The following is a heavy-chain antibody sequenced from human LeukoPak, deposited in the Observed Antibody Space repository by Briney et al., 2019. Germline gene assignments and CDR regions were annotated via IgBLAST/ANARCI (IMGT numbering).Heavy chain of an antibody. J-gene: IGHJ3*02. CDR1: GFTFSTYA. V-gene: IGHV3-23*01. Sequence: GGSLRLSCAASGFTFSTYAMSWVRQAPGKGLELVSSITSSGYDTYYRDSVKGRFTISRDNSENTLYLQMNSLRPEDTAMYYCARDPGGPHTVKWDAFDIWGQGTMVTVSS. CDR3: ARDPGGPHTVKWDAFDI. D-gene: IGHD2-2*02. CDR2: ITSSGYDT.